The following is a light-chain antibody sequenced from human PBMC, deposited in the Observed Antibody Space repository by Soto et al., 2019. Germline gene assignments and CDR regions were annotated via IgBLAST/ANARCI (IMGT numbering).Light chain of an antibody. V-gene: IGLV2-14*03. J-gene: IGLJ1*01. CDR1: SSDVGGYNY. CDR3: SSFTGGSTLVV. Sequence: QSALTQPASVSGSPGQSITISCTGTSSDVGGYNYVSWYQQHPGKAPKLMIYDVSTRPAGVSNRFSGSKSGNTASLTISGIQAEEEADYYCSSFTGGSTLVVFGTGTKLT. CDR2: DVS.